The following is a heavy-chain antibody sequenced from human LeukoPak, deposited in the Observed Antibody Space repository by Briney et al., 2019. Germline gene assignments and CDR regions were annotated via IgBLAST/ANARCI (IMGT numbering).Heavy chain of an antibody. J-gene: IGHJ4*02. CDR3: SRASKLREFFDY. V-gene: IGHV3-49*04. CDR1: GFNFGDYA. D-gene: IGHD3-10*01. Sequence: PGGSLRLSCTASGFNFGDYAMSCVRQAPGKGLEWVGFIRSKAYGGTAEYAASVKGRFTISRDDSKTIAYLQMNSLKTEDTAVYYCSRASKLREFFDYWGQGTLVTVSS. CDR2: IRSKAYGGTA.